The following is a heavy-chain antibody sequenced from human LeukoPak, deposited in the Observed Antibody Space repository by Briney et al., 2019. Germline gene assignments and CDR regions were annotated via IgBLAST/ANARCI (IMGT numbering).Heavy chain of an antibody. Sequence: SVKVSCKASGGTFSSYAISWVRQAPGQGLEWMGGIIPIFGTNYAQKFQGRVTITADKSTSTAYMELSSLRSEDTAVYYCARDRLQYSSSLGWFDPWGQGTLVTVSS. CDR2: IIPIFGT. CDR3: ARDRLQYSSSLGWFDP. V-gene: IGHV1-69*06. CDR1: GGTFSSYA. J-gene: IGHJ5*02. D-gene: IGHD6-13*01.